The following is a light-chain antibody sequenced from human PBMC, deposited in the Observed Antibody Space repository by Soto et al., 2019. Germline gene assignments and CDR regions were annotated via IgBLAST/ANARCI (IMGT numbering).Light chain of an antibody. J-gene: IGKJ1*01. Sequence: DIQMTRSPSYLGASVGGRFTVTCRASQSISSWLAWYQQKPGKAPKLLIYDAYSLESGVTSRFSGSGSGTEFTLTISSLQPDDFATYYCQLYNSYSWTVGQVTKVDIK. CDR1: QSISSW. CDR2: DAY. CDR3: QLYNSYSWT. V-gene: IGKV1-5*01.